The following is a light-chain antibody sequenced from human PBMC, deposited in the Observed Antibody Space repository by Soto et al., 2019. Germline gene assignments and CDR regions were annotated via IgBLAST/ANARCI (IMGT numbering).Light chain of an antibody. V-gene: IGKV3-15*01. Sequence: EIVMTQSPATLSVSPGERATLSCRASQSVSSNLAWYQQKPGQAPRLLIYGASTRATGIPARFSGSGSGTEFTLTISSLQSEDFATYYCQQGSSFPWTFGQGTKVEIK. CDR1: QSVSSN. J-gene: IGKJ1*01. CDR2: GAS. CDR3: QQGSSFPWT.